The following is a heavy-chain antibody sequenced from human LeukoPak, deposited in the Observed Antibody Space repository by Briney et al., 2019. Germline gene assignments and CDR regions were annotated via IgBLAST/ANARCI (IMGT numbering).Heavy chain of an antibody. CDR3: TRLNARDDY. J-gene: IGHJ4*02. Sequence: GGSLRLSCAASGFTFSGSAMYWVRQASGKGLEWVGRIRSKVNSYATEYAASVKGRFTISRDDSKNTAYLQMNSLKTEDTAVYYCTRLNARDDYWGQGTLVTVSS. V-gene: IGHV3-73*01. CDR1: GFTFSGSA. CDR2: IRSKVNSYAT.